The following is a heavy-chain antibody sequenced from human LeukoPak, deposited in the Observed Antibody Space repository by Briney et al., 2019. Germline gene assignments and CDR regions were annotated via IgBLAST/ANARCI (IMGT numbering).Heavy chain of an antibody. Sequence: SETLSLTCTVSGGSISSYYWSWIRQPPGKGLEWIGYIYYSGSTNYNPSHKSRVTISVDTSKNQFSLKLSSVTAADTAVYYCARVAVGKQLAPTYYYYMDVWGKGTTVTVSS. V-gene: IGHV4-59*01. J-gene: IGHJ6*03. CDR3: ARVAVGKQLAPTYYYYMDV. D-gene: IGHD6-19*01. CDR1: GGSISSYY. CDR2: IYYSGST.